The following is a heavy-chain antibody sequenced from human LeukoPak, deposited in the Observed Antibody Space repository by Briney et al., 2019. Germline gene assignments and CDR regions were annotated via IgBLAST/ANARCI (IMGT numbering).Heavy chain of an antibody. CDR2: IIPILGIA. V-gene: IGHV1-69*04. Sequence: ASVKVSCKASGGTFSSYAISWVRQAPGQGLEWMGRIIPILGIANYAQKFQGRVTITADESTSTAYMELGSLRSEDTAVYYCARFERINFGVVMRDYWGQGTLVTVSS. CDR3: ARFERINFGVVMRDY. D-gene: IGHD3-3*01. CDR1: GGTFSSYA. J-gene: IGHJ4*02.